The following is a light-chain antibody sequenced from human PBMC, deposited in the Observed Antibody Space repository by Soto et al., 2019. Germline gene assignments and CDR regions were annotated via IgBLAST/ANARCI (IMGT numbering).Light chain of an antibody. J-gene: IGKJ1*01. V-gene: IGKV3D-20*02. CDR1: QSVSSNY. CDR2: GAS. CDR3: QQRSNWWT. Sequence: VVLTQSPGTLSLSPGERATLSCRAGQSVSSNYLAWYQQKPGQAPRLLIYGASSRATGIPDKFSGSGSGTDFTLTISSLEPEDFAVYYCQQRSNWWTFGQGTKVDIK.